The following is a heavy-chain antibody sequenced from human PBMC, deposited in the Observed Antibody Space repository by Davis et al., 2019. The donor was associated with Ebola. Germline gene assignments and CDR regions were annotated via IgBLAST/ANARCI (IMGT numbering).Heavy chain of an antibody. CDR1: GYTFTSYD. CDR3: ARDAVVAAIDY. CDR2: ISAYNGNT. Sequence: ASVKVSCKASGYTFTSYDINWVRQATGQGLEWMGWISAYNGNTNYAQKLQGRVTMTTDTSTSTAYMELRSLRSDDTAVYYCARDAVVAAIDYWGQGTLVTVSS. D-gene: IGHD2-15*01. J-gene: IGHJ4*02. V-gene: IGHV1-18*01.